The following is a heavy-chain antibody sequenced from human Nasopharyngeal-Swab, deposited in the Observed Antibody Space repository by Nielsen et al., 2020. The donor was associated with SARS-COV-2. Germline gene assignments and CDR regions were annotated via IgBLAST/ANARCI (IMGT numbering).Heavy chain of an antibody. V-gene: IGHV2-5*02. CDR2: IYWDDDK. D-gene: IGHD3-22*01. J-gene: IGHJ5*02. CDR3: AHRPELTMMVGGYNWFDP. Sequence: SGPTLVKPTQTLTLTCTFSGFSLSTSGVGVGWIRQPPGKALEWLALIYWDDDKRYSPSLKSRLTITKDTSKNQVVLTMTNMDPVDTATYYCAHRPELTMMVGGYNWFDPWGQGTLVTVSS. CDR1: GFSLSTSGVG.